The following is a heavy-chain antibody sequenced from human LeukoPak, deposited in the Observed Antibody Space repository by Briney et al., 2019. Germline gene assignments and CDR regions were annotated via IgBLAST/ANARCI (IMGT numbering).Heavy chain of an antibody. V-gene: IGHV4-39*01. D-gene: IGHD3-22*01. CDR3: ARRGRENYYDSSGSAGY. Sequence: SETLSLTCTVSGGSISSSSYYWGWIRQPPGKGLEWIGSIYYSGSTYYNPSLKSRVTISVDTSKNQFSLKLSSVTAADTAVYYCARRGRENYYDSSGSAGYWGQGTLVIVSS. CDR2: IYYSGST. J-gene: IGHJ4*02. CDR1: GGSISSSSYY.